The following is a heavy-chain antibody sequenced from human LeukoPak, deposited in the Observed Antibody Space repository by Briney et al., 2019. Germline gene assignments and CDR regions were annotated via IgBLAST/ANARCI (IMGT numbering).Heavy chain of an antibody. V-gene: IGHV4-39*01. J-gene: IGHJ4*02. Sequence: KASETLSLTCTVSGGSISSSTYYWGWIRQPPGKGLEWIGSIYYSGSTYYNPSLKSRVTISVDTSKNQFSLKLSSVTAADTAVYYCARRPHYYGSGGNFDYWGQGTLVTVSS. CDR1: GGSISSSTYY. CDR3: ARRPHYYGSGGNFDY. D-gene: IGHD3-10*01. CDR2: IYYSGST.